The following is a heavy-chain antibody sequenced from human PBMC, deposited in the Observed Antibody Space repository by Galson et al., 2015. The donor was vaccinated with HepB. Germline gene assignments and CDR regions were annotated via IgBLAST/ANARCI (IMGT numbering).Heavy chain of an antibody. Sequence: SVKVPCKASGYRFIRCGLNWVRQAPGQGLEWMGWINTNTGNPTYAQGFTGRFVFSLDTSVSTAYMQINNLKAEDSAVYYCARDGFDSTSDYWGQGTLVTVSS. CDR1: GYRFIRCG. CDR2: INTNTGNP. J-gene: IGHJ4*02. V-gene: IGHV7-4-1*02. CDR3: ARDGFDSTSDY. D-gene: IGHD2/OR15-2a*01.